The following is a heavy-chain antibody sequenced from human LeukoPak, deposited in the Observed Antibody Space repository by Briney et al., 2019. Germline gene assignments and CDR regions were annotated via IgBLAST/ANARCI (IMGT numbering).Heavy chain of an antibody. V-gene: IGHV4-34*01. CDR3: ARTRFLEWLSDFDY. CDR1: GESFSGYF. D-gene: IGHD3-3*01. CDR2: INHSGSTS. J-gene: IGHJ4*02. Sequence: SETLSLTCAVYGESFSGYFWNWIRQPPGKGLEWIGEINHSGSTSNHNPSLKSRVTISVDRSKNQFSLKLSSVTAADTAVYYCARTRFLEWLSDFDYWGQGTLVTVSS.